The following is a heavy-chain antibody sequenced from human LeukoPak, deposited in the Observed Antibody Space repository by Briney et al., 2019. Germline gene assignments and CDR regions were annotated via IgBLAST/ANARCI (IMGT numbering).Heavy chain of an antibody. Sequence: GGSLRLSCAASGFTFSSYAMSWVRQAPGKGLEWVSAISGGGGSTYYADSVKGRFTISRDNSKNTLYLQMNSLRAEDTAVYYCAKDRPYSSSHYNWFDPWGQGTLVTASS. CDR2: ISGGGGST. D-gene: IGHD6-13*01. CDR3: AKDRPYSSSHYNWFDP. CDR1: GFTFSSYA. V-gene: IGHV3-23*01. J-gene: IGHJ5*02.